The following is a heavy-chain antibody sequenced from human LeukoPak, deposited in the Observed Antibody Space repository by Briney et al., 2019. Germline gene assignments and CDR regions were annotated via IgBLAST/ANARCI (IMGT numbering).Heavy chain of an antibody. V-gene: IGHV4-59*11. CDR2: IYYSGST. CDR1: GGSISSHY. J-gene: IGHJ6*03. CDR3: ARVAGYQPYCYYYMDV. D-gene: IGHD2-15*01. Sequence: PETLSLTCTVSGGSISSHYWSWIRQPPGKGLEWIGYIYYSGSTNYNPSLKSRVTISVDTSKNQFSLKLSSVTAADTAVYYCARVAGYQPYCYYYMDVWGKGTTVTVSS.